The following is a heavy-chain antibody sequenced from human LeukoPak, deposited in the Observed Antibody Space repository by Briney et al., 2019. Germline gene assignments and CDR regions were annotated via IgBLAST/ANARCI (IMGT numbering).Heavy chain of an antibody. Sequence: GGSLRLSCAASGFSFSSYEMNWGRQAPGKGLEWVSYMSSRGSIIFYADSVKGRFTISRDNAKNSLYLQMDSLRVEDTAVYYCASGAAGGMYNWFDPWGQGTLVTVSS. V-gene: IGHV3-48*03. D-gene: IGHD6-13*01. CDR3: ASGAAGGMYNWFDP. CDR1: GFSFSSYE. CDR2: MSSRGSII. J-gene: IGHJ5*02.